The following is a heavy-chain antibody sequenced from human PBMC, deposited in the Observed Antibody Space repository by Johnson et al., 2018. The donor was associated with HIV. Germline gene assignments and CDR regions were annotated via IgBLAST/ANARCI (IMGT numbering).Heavy chain of an antibody. V-gene: IGHV3-74*01. Sequence: VQLVESGGGLVQPGGSLRLSCAASGFTFSSYWMHWVRQAPGKGLVWVSRINSDGSSTSYADSVKGRFTISRDNAKNTLYLQMNSLRAEDTAVYYCAKESWYCSSSSCYGDAFDIWGQGTMVTVSS. D-gene: IGHD2-2*01. CDR3: AKESWYCSSSSCYGDAFDI. CDR1: GFTFSSYW. CDR2: INSDGSST. J-gene: IGHJ3*02.